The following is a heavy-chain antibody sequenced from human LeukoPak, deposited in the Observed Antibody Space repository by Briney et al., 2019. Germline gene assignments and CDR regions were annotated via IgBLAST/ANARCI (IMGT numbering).Heavy chain of an antibody. CDR2: ISNSGSII. CDR3: ARRDCDTIKCRGSNWFDP. Sequence: PGGSLRLSCAASGFTFSSYSMNWVRQAPGKGLEWVSYISNSGSIIYYADSVKGRFTISRDNAKNSLYLQMNSLRAEDTAVYYCARRDCDTIKCRGSNWFDPWGQGTLVSVSS. CDR1: GFTFSSYS. J-gene: IGHJ5*02. D-gene: IGHD3-22*01. V-gene: IGHV3-48*01.